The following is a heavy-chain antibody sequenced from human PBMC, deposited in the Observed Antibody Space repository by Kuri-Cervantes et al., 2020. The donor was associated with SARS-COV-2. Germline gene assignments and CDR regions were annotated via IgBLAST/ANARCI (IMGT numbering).Heavy chain of an antibody. J-gene: IGHJ5*02. Sequence: SSVTDTCKASVTAFSSFAINWVRQAPGQGIQWMEGTIPIFGSPIYAQKFQGRLSITANESTSSVHMELSSLSSQDTAIYYCASRMGDLTSYTWYKWFDPWGQGTLVTVSS. CDR2: TIPIFGSP. V-gene: IGHV1-69*13. D-gene: IGHD3-16*01. CDR3: ASRMGDLTSYTWYKWFDP. CDR1: VTAFSSFA.